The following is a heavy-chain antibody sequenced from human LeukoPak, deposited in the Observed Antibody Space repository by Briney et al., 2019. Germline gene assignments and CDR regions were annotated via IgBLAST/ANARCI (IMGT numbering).Heavy chain of an antibody. J-gene: IGHJ4*02. CDR2: IIPIFGTA. CDR1: GGTFSSYA. D-gene: IGHD1-26*01. Sequence: ASVKVSCKASGGTFSSYAISWVRQAPGQGLEWMGGIIPIFGTANYAQKFQGRVTITADESTSTAYMELSSLRSEDTAVYYCARDSGSYYGFDYWGQGTLVTVSS. V-gene: IGHV1-69*13. CDR3: ARDSGSYYGFDY.